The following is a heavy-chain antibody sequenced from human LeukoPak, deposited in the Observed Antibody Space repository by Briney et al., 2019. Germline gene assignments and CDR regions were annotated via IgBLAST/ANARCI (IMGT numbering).Heavy chain of an antibody. D-gene: IGHD6-13*01. V-gene: IGHV3-11*06. Sequence: GGSLRLSCVASGFTFSDYYMSWIRQAPGKGLEWVSYISSSSDYTNYADSVRGRFTISRDNAKNSLYLQMNSLRAEDTAVYHCARPPYSSSWDPGWFDPWGQGTLITVSS. CDR2: ISSSSDYT. CDR1: GFTFSDYY. CDR3: ARPPYSSSWDPGWFDP. J-gene: IGHJ5*02.